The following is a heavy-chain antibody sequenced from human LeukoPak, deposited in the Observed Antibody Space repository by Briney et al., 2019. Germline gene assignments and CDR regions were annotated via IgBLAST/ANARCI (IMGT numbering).Heavy chain of an antibody. CDR1: VYTFTGYY. Sequence: ALVKVSCKASVYTFTGYYMHWVRQAPGQGHEWIGWINPNIDGTNYAQKFQRRITMTTDPSIRPAYMDLSRLRSYAPAVHYCARVPMVCGVVNWFGPWGQGTLVTVSS. D-gene: IGHD3-10*01. J-gene: IGHJ5*02. V-gene: IGHV1-2*02. CDR3: ARVPMVCGVVNWFGP. CDR2: INPNIDGT.